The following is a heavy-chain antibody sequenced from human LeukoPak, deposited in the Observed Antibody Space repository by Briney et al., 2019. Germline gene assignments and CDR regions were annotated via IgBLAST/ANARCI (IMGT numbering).Heavy chain of an antibody. Sequence: PSETLSLTCTVYGGSFSGYYWSWIRQPPGKGLEWIGEINHSGSTNYNPSLKSRVTISVDTSKNQFSLKLSSVTAADTAVYYCAVRGVHWFDSWGQGTLVTVSS. V-gene: IGHV4-34*01. CDR2: INHSGST. J-gene: IGHJ5*01. D-gene: IGHD2-8*01. CDR1: GGSFSGYY. CDR3: AVRGVHWFDS.